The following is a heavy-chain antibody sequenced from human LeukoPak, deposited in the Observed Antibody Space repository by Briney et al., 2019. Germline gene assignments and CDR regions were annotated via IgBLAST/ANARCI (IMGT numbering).Heavy chain of an antibody. CDR3: AASRFGEDWFDP. Sequence: EASVKVSCKASGGTFSSYAISWVRQAPGQGLEWMGWISAYNGNTNYAQKLQGRVTMTTDTSTSTAYMELRSLRSDDTAVYYCAASRFGEDWFDPWGQGTLVTVSS. J-gene: IGHJ5*02. CDR2: ISAYNGNT. V-gene: IGHV1-18*01. D-gene: IGHD3-10*01. CDR1: GGTFSSYA.